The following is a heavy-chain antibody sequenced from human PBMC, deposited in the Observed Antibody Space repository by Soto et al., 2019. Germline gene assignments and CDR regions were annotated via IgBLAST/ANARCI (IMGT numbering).Heavy chain of an antibody. D-gene: IGHD3-3*01. CDR1: GFTLSSYW. CDR3: AIGDYDFWSGYPDV. V-gene: IGHV3-7*02. CDR2: IKQDGSEK. J-gene: IGHJ6*02. Sequence: PGGSLRLSCAASGFTLSSYWMSWVRQAPGKGLEWVANIKQDGSEKYYVDSVKGRFTISRDNSKNTLYLQMNSLRAEDTAVYYCAIGDYDFWSGYPDVWGQGTTVTVSS.